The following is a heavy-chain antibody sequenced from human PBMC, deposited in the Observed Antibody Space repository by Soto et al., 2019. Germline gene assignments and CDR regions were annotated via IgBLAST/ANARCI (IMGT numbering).Heavy chain of an antibody. D-gene: IGHD2-2*02. CDR1: SFTVSSNH. CDR2: IYTAGTT. CDR3: ATYRSLYLFDS. V-gene: IGHV3-53*01. J-gene: IGHJ4*02. Sequence: GSLRLSCAASSFTVSSNHMSWVRQAPGKGLEWVSVIYTAGTTYYADSVKGRFTISRDNSKNTLNLQMNSLRVEDTAVYYCATYRSLYLFDSWGQGTLVTVSS.